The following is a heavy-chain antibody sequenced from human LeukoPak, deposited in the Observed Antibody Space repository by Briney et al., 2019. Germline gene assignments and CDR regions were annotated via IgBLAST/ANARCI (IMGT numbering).Heavy chain of an antibody. D-gene: IGHD3/OR15-3a*01. V-gene: IGHV4-38-2*02. J-gene: IGHJ4*02. Sequence: SETLSLTCTISGYSISSGYYWGWVRQPPGKGLQWIGSIFRSWTTYYSPTLRRRLSMSLDTSKNQFSLKLTSVTATDTAVYYCVRGRGGLGIYQFEFWGQGALVIVPS. CDR3: VRGRGGLGIYQFEF. CDR2: IFRSWTT. CDR1: GYSISSGYY.